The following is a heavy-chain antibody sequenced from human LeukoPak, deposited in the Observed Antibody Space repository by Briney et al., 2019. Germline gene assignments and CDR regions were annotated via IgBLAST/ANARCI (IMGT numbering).Heavy chain of an antibody. CDR1: GGSIGSDY. CDR3: ARHRRVSVPALEWGDYYYYMDV. CDR2: IYNSGNT. V-gene: IGHV4-4*07. D-gene: IGHD3-3*01. J-gene: IGHJ6*03. Sequence: SETLSLTCTVSGGSIGSDYWTWIRQPAGKGLEWMGYIYNSGNTDYNPSLKSRITMSVDTSKNQFSLKLSSVTAADTAAYFCARHRRVSVPALEWGDYYYYMDVWGKGTTVTVSS.